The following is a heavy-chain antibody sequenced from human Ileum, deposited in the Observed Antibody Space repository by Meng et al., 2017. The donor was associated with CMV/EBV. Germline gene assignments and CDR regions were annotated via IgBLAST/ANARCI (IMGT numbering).Heavy chain of an antibody. CDR2: IAGSGDII. CDR1: GFRFGAYY. V-gene: IGHV3-11*01. D-gene: IGHD4-17*01. Sequence: CVASGFRFGAYYMTWVGQAPGKGLEWVSYIAGSGDIIYYADSVKGRFTISRDNAKSSLYLEINSLRAEDTAVYYCARGNYGFDYWGQGTLVTVSS. CDR3: ARGNYGFDY. J-gene: IGHJ4*02.